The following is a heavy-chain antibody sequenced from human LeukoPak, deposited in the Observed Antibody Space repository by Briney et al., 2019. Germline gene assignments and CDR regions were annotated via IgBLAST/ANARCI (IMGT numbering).Heavy chain of an antibody. CDR3: ARDQGSYDSRGGDY. CDR1: GFTFSSYG. CDR2: IRYDGSNK. Sequence: GGSLRLSCAASGFTFSSYGMHWVRQAPGKGLEWVAFIRYDGSNKYYADSVKGRFTISRDNSKNTLYLHVNSLRAEDTAVYYCARDQGSYDSRGGDYWGQGTLVTVSS. J-gene: IGHJ4*02. D-gene: IGHD3-22*01. V-gene: IGHV3-30*02.